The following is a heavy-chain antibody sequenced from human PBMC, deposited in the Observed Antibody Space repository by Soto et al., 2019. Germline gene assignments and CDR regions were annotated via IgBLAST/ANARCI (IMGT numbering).Heavy chain of an antibody. Sequence: DVQLVESGGGLVQPGGSLRLSCAVSGFTFNSFIINWVRQAPGKGLEWVSYISPSSDTKYYADSVKGRFTISRDSAKKTVYLQMNSLRAEDTAVYFCARELRDSHIHFDHWGQGTRVTVSS. CDR1: GFTFNSFI. V-gene: IGHV3-48*01. D-gene: IGHD2-21*02. J-gene: IGHJ5*02. CDR3: ARELRDSHIHFDH. CDR2: ISPSSDTK.